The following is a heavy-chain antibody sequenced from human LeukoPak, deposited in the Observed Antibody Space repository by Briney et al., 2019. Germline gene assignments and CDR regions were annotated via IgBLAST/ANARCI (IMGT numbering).Heavy chain of an antibody. Sequence: GGSLRLSCAASGFTFSSYWMTWVRQAPGKGLEWVANIKQDGSEKYYGDSVKGRFTISRDNAKNSLYLEMNSLRAEDTAVYYCARDFRFLDDYWGQGTLVTVSS. CDR1: GFTFSSYW. D-gene: IGHD3/OR15-3a*01. CDR3: ARDFRFLDDY. CDR2: IKQDGSEK. V-gene: IGHV3-7*01. J-gene: IGHJ4*02.